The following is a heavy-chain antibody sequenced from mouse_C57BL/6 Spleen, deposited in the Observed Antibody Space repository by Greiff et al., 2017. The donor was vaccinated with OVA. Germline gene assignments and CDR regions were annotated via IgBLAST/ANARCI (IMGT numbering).Heavy chain of an antibody. J-gene: IGHJ3*01. CDR1: GYTFTSYW. V-gene: IGHV1-64*01. Sequence: VQLQQPGAELVKPGASVKLSCKASGYTFTSYWMHWVKQRPGQGLEWIGMIHPNSGSTNYNEKFKSKATLTVDKSSSTAYMQLSSLTSEDSAVYYCAAPFYYGYYGEFAYWGQGTLVTVSA. CDR3: AAPFYYGYYGEFAY. CDR2: IHPNSGST. D-gene: IGHD2-1*01.